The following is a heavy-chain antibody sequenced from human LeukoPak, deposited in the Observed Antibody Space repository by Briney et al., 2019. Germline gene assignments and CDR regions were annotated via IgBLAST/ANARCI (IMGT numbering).Heavy chain of an antibody. Sequence: PSETLSLTCTVSGGSISSGSYYWSWIRQPPGKGLEWIGYIYCSGSTNYNPSLKSRVTISVDTSKNQFSLKLSSVTAADTAVYYCARGLKSRGDGSSGWYIRWFDPWGQGTLVTVSS. J-gene: IGHJ5*02. D-gene: IGHD6-19*01. V-gene: IGHV4-61*01. CDR2: IYCSGST. CDR3: ARGLKSRGDGSSGWYIRWFDP. CDR1: GGSISSGSYY.